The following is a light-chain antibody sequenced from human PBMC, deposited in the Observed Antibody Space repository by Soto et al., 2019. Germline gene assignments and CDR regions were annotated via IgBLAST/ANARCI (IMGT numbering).Light chain of an antibody. CDR1: SSNIGAGYD. Sequence: QSVLTQPPSVSGAPGQRVTISCIGSSSNIGAGYDVHWYQQLPGTAPKLLIFGNSNRPSGVPDRFSGSKSGTSASLAITGLQAEDEADYYCHSYDSSLSGYVFGTGTKLTVL. J-gene: IGLJ1*01. V-gene: IGLV1-40*01. CDR2: GNS. CDR3: HSYDSSLSGYV.